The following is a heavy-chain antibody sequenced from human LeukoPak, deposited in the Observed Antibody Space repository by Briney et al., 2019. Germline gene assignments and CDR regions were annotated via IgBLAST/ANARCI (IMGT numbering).Heavy chain of an antibody. V-gene: IGHV3-7*03. CDR3: ARDNYYGSGSYYDY. J-gene: IGHJ4*02. CDR1: GFTFTKYW. Sequence: GDSLRLSCAASGFTFTKYWMTWVRQAPGKGLEWVGNIKQDGSDKNYMDSVKGRFTISRDNAENSLYLQMNSLRVEDTAVYYCARDNYYGSGSYYDYWGQGTLVTVSS. CDR2: IKQDGSDK. D-gene: IGHD3-10*01.